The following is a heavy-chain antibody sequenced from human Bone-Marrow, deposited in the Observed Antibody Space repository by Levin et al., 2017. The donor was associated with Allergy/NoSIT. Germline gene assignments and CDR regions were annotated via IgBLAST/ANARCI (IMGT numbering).Heavy chain of an antibody. CDR3: ARVLDRSRYYYYYMDV. D-gene: IGHD3-3*01. CDR1: GGSFSGYY. J-gene: IGHJ6*03. CDR2: INHSGST. V-gene: IGHV4-34*01. Sequence: SQTLSLTCAVYGGSFSGYYWSWIRQPPGKGLEWIGEINHSGSTNYNPSLKSRVTISVDTSKNQFSLKLSSVTAADTAVYYCARVLDRSRYYYYYMDVWGKGTTVTVSS.